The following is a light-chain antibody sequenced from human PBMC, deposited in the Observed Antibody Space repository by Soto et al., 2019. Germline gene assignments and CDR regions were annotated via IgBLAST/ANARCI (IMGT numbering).Light chain of an antibody. V-gene: IGKV1-27*01. CDR3: QKYNSPPWT. J-gene: IGKJ1*01. CDR2: AAS. CDR1: LGISDY. Sequence: DNQMTQSPSSLSASVGARVTITCRASLGISDYLAWYQHKPGKVPKLLIFAASTLHSGVPSRFSGSGSGTDFTLTISSLQPDDVATYYCQKYNSPPWTFGQGTKVEIK.